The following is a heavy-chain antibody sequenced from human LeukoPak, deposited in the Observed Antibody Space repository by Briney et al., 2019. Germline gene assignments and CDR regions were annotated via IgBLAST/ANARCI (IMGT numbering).Heavy chain of an antibody. CDR3: ARGRPVFANNWFDP. CDR2: MNPNSGNT. D-gene: IGHD3-3*01. CDR1: GYTFTSYD. J-gene: IGHJ5*02. V-gene: IGHV1-8*03. Sequence: ASVKVSCKASGYTFTSYDINWVRQATGQGLEWMGWMNPNSGNTGYAQKFQGRVTITRNTSISTAYMELSSLRSEDTAVYYCARGRPVFANNWFDPWGQGTLVTVSS.